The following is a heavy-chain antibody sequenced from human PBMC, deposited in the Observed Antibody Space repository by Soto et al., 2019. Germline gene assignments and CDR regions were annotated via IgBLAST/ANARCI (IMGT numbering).Heavy chain of an antibody. CDR3: ARFGGSSGWYEGAFDI. D-gene: IGHD6-19*01. V-gene: IGHV4-30-2*01. J-gene: IGHJ3*02. CDR1: GGSISSGGYS. CDR2: IYHSGST. Sequence: QLQLQESGSGLVKPSQTLSLTCAVSGGSISSGGYSWSWIRQPPGKGLEWSGYIYHSGSTYYNPSLKSRVTISIDRSKNQFSLKLSSVTAADTAVYYCARFGGSSGWYEGAFDIWGQGTMVTVSS.